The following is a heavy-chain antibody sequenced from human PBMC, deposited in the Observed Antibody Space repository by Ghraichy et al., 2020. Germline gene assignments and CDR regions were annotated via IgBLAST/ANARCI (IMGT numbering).Heavy chain of an antibody. CDR2: ISSSSSYI. CDR3: ARVRASVGRYFDWSDY. V-gene: IGHV3-21*01. Sequence: GESLNISCAASGFTFSSYSMNWVRQAPGKGLGWVSSISSSSSYIYYADSVKGRFTISRDNAKNSLYLQMNSLRAEDTAVYYCARVRASVGRYFDWSDYWDRGTLVTVSS. D-gene: IGHD3-9*01. J-gene: IGHJ4*01. CDR1: GFTFSSYS.